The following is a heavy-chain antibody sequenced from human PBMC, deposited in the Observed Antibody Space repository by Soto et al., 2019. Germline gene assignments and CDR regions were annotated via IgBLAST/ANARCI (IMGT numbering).Heavy chain of an antibody. CDR3: ARTYNDIWTGSPI. CDR1: GGSISSGDYY. V-gene: IGHV4-30-4*01. CDR2: IFNSGST. Sequence: SETLSLTCTVSGGSISSGDYYWSWIRQHPGKGLEWIGYIFNSGSTYYNPPLKSRVTISVDTSKNQFSLKLSSAPAADTAVYYCARTYNDIWTGSPIWGQETLVTVSS. J-gene: IGHJ4*02. D-gene: IGHD3-9*01.